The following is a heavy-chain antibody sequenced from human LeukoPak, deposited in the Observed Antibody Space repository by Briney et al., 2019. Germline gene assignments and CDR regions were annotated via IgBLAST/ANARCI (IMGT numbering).Heavy chain of an antibody. CDR1: GYTLTELS. J-gene: IGHJ6*02. CDR2: FDPEDGET. Sequence: ASVKVSCKVSGYTLTELSMHWVRQAPGKGLEWMGGFDPEDGETIYAQKSQGRVTMTEDTSTDTAYMELSSLRSEDTAVYYCATVSPIKYSYGFRPLYYYGMDVWGQGTTVTVSS. V-gene: IGHV1-24*01. D-gene: IGHD5-18*01. CDR3: ATVSPIKYSYGFRPLYYYGMDV.